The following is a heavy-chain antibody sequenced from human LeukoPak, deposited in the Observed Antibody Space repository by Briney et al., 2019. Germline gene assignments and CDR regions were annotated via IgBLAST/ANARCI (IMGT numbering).Heavy chain of an antibody. CDR1: GGSISSSSYY. V-gene: IGHV4-39*07. CDR3: ARRVGHDYGDSGRGYYFDY. J-gene: IGHJ4*02. Sequence: SETLSLTCTVSGGSISSSSYYWGWIRQPPGKGLEWIGSIYYSGSTYYNPSLKSRVTISVDTSKNQFSLKLSSVTAADTAVYYCARRVGHDYGDSGRGYYFDYWGQGTLVTVSS. D-gene: IGHD4-17*01. CDR2: IYYSGST.